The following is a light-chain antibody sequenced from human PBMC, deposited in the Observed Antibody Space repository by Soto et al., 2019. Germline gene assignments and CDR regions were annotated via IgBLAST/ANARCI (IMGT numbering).Light chain of an antibody. CDR2: AAS. Sequence: DIVMTQSPATLSVSPGERVTLSCRASQSVSSNLAWYQQKPGQAPRLLIYAASTRATGIPATFSGSGSGTEFTLTISSLQSEDFAVYYCQQYNNWPRTFGQGTKVEIK. V-gene: IGKV3-15*01. CDR3: QQYNNWPRT. CDR1: QSVSSN. J-gene: IGKJ1*01.